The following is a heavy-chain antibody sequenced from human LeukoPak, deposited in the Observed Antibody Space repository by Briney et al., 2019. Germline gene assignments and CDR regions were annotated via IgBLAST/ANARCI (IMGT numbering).Heavy chain of an antibody. V-gene: IGHV3-74*03. D-gene: IGHD2-2*01. CDR2: INGDASNT. J-gene: IGHJ5*02. CDR3: ARAMPHDNWFDP. CDR1: GLTFNSYW. Sequence: PGWSLRLSCAASGLTFNSYWMHWVRQVAGKGLVWVARINGDASNTTYADCVKGRFTISRDNAKNTLYLQMNSLRVDDTAVYYCARAMPHDNWFDPWGQGSLVTVSS.